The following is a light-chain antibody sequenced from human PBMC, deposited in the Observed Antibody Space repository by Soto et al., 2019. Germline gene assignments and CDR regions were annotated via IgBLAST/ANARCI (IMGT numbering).Light chain of an antibody. Sequence: DIQMTQSPSSLSASVGHRVTITCQASQDIGRYLNWYQQKPGKTPKLLIYDASNLEIGVPTRFSGSGSGKDFTFTISRLQPEDIATYYCQSYDSLPPFTFGPGTKGDLK. V-gene: IGKV1-33*01. CDR1: QDIGRY. CDR3: QSYDSLPPFT. J-gene: IGKJ3*01. CDR2: DAS.